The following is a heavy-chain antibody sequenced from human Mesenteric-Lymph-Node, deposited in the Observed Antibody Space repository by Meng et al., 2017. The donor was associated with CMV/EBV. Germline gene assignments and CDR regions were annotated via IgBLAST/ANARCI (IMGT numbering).Heavy chain of an antibody. CDR3: ARADYGSGSYPKY. J-gene: IGHJ4*02. CDR2: INPNSGGT. D-gene: IGHD3-10*01. V-gene: IGHV1-2*06. Sequence: CEASGYTFTGYCMHWVRQAPGQGLEWMGRINPNSGGTNYAQKFQGRVTMTRDTSISTAYMELSRLRSDDTAVYYCARADYGSGSYPKYWGQGTLVTVSS. CDR1: GYTFTGYC.